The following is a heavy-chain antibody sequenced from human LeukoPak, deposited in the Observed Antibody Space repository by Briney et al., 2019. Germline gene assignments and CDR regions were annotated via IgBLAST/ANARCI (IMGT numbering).Heavy chain of an antibody. V-gene: IGHV1-24*01. D-gene: IGHD2-15*01. CDR3: ATSKPTDCSGGTCLFYGLDV. CDR1: GYTLIALA. Sequence: ASVKVSCKLSGYTLIALAMHWVRQAPGKGLEWMGGFDPEDGERIYAQKFRGRLSMTEDRPTDTAYLELSSLRSEDTAVYYCATSKPTDCSGGTCLFYGLDVWGQGTTVTVS. CDR2: FDPEDGER. J-gene: IGHJ6*02.